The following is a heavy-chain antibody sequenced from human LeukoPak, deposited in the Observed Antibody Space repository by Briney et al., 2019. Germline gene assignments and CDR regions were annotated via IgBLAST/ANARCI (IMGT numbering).Heavy chain of an antibody. J-gene: IGHJ5*02. Sequence: SETLSLTCTVSGGSISSSSYYCSWIRQPPGKGLEWIGSIYYSGSTYYNPSLKSRVTISVDTSKNQFSLKLSSVTAADTAVYYCAGPSGYYDSSGYANWFDPWGQGTLVTVSS. CDR1: GGSISSSSYY. CDR2: IYYSGST. D-gene: IGHD3-22*01. CDR3: AGPSGYYDSSGYANWFDP. V-gene: IGHV4-39*07.